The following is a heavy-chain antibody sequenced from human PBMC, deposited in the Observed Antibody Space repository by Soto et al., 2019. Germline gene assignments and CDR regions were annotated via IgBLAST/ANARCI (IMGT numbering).Heavy chain of an antibody. CDR1: GITIRNYP. V-gene: IGHV3-23*01. Sequence: EVQLQESGGGLVQPGGSLRLSCAASGITIRNYPMSWVRQAPGKGRDWVSGFSGSGDRTYYADSAKGRFTISKDFSKNSLSLQLDSLRVEDTAVYFCVKDDGGNPSTEPHWGQGTLVTVSS. J-gene: IGHJ4*02. CDR3: VKDDGGNPSTEPH. CDR2: FSGSGDRT. D-gene: IGHD2-15*01.